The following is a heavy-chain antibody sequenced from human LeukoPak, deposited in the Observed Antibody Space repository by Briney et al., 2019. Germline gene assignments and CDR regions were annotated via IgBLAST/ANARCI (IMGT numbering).Heavy chain of an antibody. J-gene: IGHJ4*02. V-gene: IGHV4-59*01. CDR3: ARGTPSCSSASCYNF. D-gene: IGHD2-2*02. CDR1: GGSISSYY. Sequence: SETLSLTCTVSGGSISSYYWSWIRQPPGKGLEWIGYIYYSGSTNYNPSLKSRVTISVDTSKNQFSLKLSSVTAADTAVYYCARGTPSCSSASCYNFWGQGTLVTVSS. CDR2: IYYSGST.